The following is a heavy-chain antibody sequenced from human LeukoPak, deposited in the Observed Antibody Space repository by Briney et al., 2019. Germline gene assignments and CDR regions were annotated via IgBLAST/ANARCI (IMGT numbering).Heavy chain of an antibody. Sequence: GGSLRLSCAASGFTFSSYAMHWVRQAPGKGLEWVAVISYDGSNKYYADSVKGRFTISRDNSKNTLYLQMNSLRAEDTAVYYCASWYSSSSFQEIWGQGTLVTVSS. J-gene: IGHJ4*02. V-gene: IGHV3-30-3*01. CDR1: GFTFSSYA. D-gene: IGHD6-6*01. CDR3: ASWYSSSSFQEI. CDR2: ISYDGSNK.